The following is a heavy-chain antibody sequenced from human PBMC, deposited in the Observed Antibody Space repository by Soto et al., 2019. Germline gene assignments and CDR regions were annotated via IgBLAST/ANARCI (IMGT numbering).Heavy chain of an antibody. D-gene: IGHD3-22*01. CDR2: IYYSVSP. CDR1: GGSVSSGSYY. CDR3: GRDYYDRGGYLGS. J-gene: IGHJ5*02. V-gene: IGHV4-61*01. Sequence: SETLSLTCTVSGGSVSSGSYYWSWIRQPPGKGLEWIGDIYYSVSPNYNPSLKSRVTISVDPSENQFSLKVSSVTAADTAVYYCGRDYYDRGGYLGSLAQGTMVTVSS.